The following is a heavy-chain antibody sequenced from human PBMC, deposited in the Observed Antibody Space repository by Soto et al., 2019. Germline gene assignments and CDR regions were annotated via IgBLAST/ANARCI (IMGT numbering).Heavy chain of an antibody. CDR2: ISYDGSNK. V-gene: IGHV3-30-3*01. CDR3: ARVLSAYSYGPTDY. CDR1: GFTFSTYA. J-gene: IGHJ4*02. Sequence: LRLSCAVSGFTFSTYAMHWVRQAPGKGLEWVAIISYDGSNKYYADSVKGRFTISRDNSKNTLYLQMNSLRAEDTAVYYCARVLSAYSYGPTDYWGQGTLVTVSS. D-gene: IGHD5-18*01.